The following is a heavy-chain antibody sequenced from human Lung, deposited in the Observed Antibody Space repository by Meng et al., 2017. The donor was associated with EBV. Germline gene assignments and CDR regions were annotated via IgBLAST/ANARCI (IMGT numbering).Heavy chain of an antibody. CDR3: AKEGADYGSASFDY. V-gene: IGHV3-30*18. Sequence: VRLVESRGGVVQTGRSLRLSCAASGFTFSIYGMHWARQAPGKGLEWVAVISHDGSKIYSSDSVKGRFTISRDNSKNTLFLQMNSLRTEDTGVYYCAKEGADYGSASFDYWGQGNLVTVSS. J-gene: IGHJ4*02. D-gene: IGHD3-10*01. CDR2: ISHDGSKI. CDR1: GFTFSIYG.